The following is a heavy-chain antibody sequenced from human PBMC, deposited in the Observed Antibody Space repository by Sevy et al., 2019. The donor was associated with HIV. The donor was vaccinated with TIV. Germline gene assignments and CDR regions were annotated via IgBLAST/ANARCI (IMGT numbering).Heavy chain of an antibody. V-gene: IGHV3-53*01. Sequence: GESLKISCAVSGFDVSDNCMSWVRQSPGKGLEWVSVIFSGGRTSYADSVKGRFTVSRDGSKNTLYLQMDNLRAEDTATYYCARDRVVHNDYIFVAYYYGMDVWGQWTTVTVSS. J-gene: IGHJ6*02. CDR3: ARDRVVHNDYIFVAYYYGMDV. D-gene: IGHD4-4*01. CDR2: IFSGGRT. CDR1: GFDVSDNC.